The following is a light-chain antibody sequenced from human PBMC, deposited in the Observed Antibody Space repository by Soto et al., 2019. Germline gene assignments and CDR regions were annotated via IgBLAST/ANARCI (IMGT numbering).Light chain of an antibody. CDR2: GAS. V-gene: IGKV1-9*01. Sequence: IQLTQSPSSLSASVGDRVTITCRASQGISSYLAWYQQKPGKAPKLLIYGASTLQSGVPSRFSGCGSGTDFTLTISRLQPEDFATYYCQQLNSYPLTFGPGTKLDIK. CDR3: QQLNSYPLT. CDR1: QGISSY. J-gene: IGKJ3*01.